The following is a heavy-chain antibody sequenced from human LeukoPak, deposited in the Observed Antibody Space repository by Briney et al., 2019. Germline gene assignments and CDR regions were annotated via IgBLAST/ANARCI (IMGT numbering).Heavy chain of an antibody. CDR2: INHSGST. CDR3: ARGSNWNERIFDN. D-gene: IGHD1-1*01. CDR1: GGSFSGYY. Sequence: SETLSLTCAVYGGSFSGYYWSWIRQPPGKGLEWIVEINHSGSTNYNPSLKSQVTTSVDTSKNQLSLKLSSVTAAGTAVYYCARGSNWNERIFDNWGQGTLVTVSS. J-gene: IGHJ4*02. V-gene: IGHV4-34*01.